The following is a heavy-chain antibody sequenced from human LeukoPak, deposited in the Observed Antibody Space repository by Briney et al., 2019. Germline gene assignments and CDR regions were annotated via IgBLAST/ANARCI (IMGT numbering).Heavy chain of an antibody. CDR2: INWIGGST. CDR1: GFTLSSYA. CDR3: AKNWGSFSWYFDL. Sequence: PGGSLRLSCAASGFTLSSYAMSWVRQAPGKGLEWVSGINWIGGSTGYGDSVKGRFTISRDNAKNSLYLQMNSLRAEDTALYYCAKNWGSFSWYFDLWGRGTLVTVSS. V-gene: IGHV3-20*04. J-gene: IGHJ2*01. D-gene: IGHD2/OR15-2a*01.